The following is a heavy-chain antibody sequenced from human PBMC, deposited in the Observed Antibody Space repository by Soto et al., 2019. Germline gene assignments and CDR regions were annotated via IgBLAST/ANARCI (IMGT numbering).Heavy chain of an antibody. CDR1: GFTFSSYS. D-gene: IGHD6-13*01. CDR2: ISSSSSYI. Sequence: EVQLVESGGGLVKPGGSLRLSCAASGFTFSSYSMNWVRQAPGKGLEWVSSISSSSSYIYYADSVKRRFTISRDNAKNSLYLQMNILRAEDTAVYYCARRLAAASRAGIDVWGEGTTVTVSS. CDR3: ARRLAAASRAGIDV. V-gene: IGHV3-21*01. J-gene: IGHJ6*04.